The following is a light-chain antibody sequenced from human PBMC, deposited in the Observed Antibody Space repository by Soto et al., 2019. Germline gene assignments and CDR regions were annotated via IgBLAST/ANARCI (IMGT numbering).Light chain of an antibody. CDR1: QIRGSNF. CDR3: QQYGSSPWT. CDR2: ASS. Sequence: EIVLTQSPGTLSLSPGERATLSCKTSQIRGSNFLAWYQHKPGQAPRLLIYASSNRATGIPDRFSGSGSGTDFTLTISRLEPEDFAVYYCQQYGSSPWTFGQGTKGDIK. V-gene: IGKV3-20*01. J-gene: IGKJ1*01.